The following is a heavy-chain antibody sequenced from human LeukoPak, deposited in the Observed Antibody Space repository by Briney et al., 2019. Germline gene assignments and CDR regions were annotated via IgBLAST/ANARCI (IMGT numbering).Heavy chain of an antibody. Sequence: ASVKVSCKASGYTFTSYYMHWVRQAPGQGLEWMGIINPSGGSTSYAQKFQGRVTMTRDMSTSTVYMELSSLRSEDTAVYYCARERREGWFDPWGQGTLVTVSS. CDR1: GYTFTSYY. CDR3: ARERREGWFDP. D-gene: IGHD1-26*01. V-gene: IGHV1-46*01. CDR2: INPSGGST. J-gene: IGHJ5*02.